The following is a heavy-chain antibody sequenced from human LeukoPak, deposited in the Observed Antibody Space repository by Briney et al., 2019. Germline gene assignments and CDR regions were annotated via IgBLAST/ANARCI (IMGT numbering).Heavy chain of an antibody. J-gene: IGHJ4*02. Sequence: PGGSLRLSCAASGFTFDDYGMSWVRQAPGKGLEWVAVISYDGSNKYYADSVKGRFTISRGNSKNTLYLQMNSLRAEDTAVYYCADYYYDSSGYYAGDYWGQGTLVTVSS. CDR2: ISYDGSNK. D-gene: IGHD3-22*01. CDR3: ADYYYDSSGYYAGDY. CDR1: GFTFDDYG. V-gene: IGHV3-30*03.